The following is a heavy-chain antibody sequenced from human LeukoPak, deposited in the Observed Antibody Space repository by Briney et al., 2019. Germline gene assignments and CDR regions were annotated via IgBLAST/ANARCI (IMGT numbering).Heavy chain of an antibody. CDR3: ARDRSGWYESGMDV. D-gene: IGHD6-19*01. CDR2: IYYSGST. Sequence: SETLSLICTVSGGSISSYYWSWIRQPPGKGLEWIGHIYYSGSTNYNPSLKSRVTISVDTSKNQFSLKLSSVTAADTAVYYCARDRSGWYESGMDVWGQGTTVTVFS. CDR1: GGSISSYY. J-gene: IGHJ6*02. V-gene: IGHV4-59*12.